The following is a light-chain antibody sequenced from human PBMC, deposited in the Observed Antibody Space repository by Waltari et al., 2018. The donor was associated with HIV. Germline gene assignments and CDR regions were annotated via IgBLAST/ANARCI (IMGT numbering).Light chain of an antibody. Sequence: IVMTQSPDSLALSLGERAPINCMSSQTIFYSSKNKSYLAWYQQKPGQAPKLLVFWASTRDSGVPDRFNGSGARTNFTLTISSLQSEDVGIDFCQQYYITPPTFGQGTKVEIK. V-gene: IGKV4-1*01. CDR3: QQYYITPPT. CDR2: WAS. CDR1: QTIFYSSKNKSY. J-gene: IGKJ1*01.